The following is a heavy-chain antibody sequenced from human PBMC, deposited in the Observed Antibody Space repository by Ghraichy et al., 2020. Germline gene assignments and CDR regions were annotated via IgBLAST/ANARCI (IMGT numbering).Heavy chain of an antibody. D-gene: IGHD3-10*01. CDR2: FDPEDGET. CDR3: ATVFMVRGVIITQTAGFDP. CDR1: GYTLTELS. V-gene: IGHV1-24*01. Sequence: ASVKVSCKVSGYTLTELSMHWVRQAPGKGLEWMGGFDPEDGETIYAQKFQGRVTMTEDTSTDTVYMELSSLRSEDTAVYYCATVFMVRGVIITQTAGFDPWGQGTLVTVSS. J-gene: IGHJ5*02.